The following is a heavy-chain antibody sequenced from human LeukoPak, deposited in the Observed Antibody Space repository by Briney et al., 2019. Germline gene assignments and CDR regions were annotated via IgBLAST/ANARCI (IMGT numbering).Heavy chain of an antibody. J-gene: IGHJ6*03. CDR3: ARARLYRVGSSADYYYYMDV. CDR2: IYHSGST. V-gene: IGHV4-4*02. D-gene: IGHD6-6*01. Sequence: SETLSLTCAVSGGSISSSNWWSWVRQPPGKGLEWIGEIYHSGSTNYNPSLKSRVTISVDKSKNQFSLKLSSVTAADTAVYYCARARLYRVGSSADYYYYMDVWGKGTAVTVSS. CDR1: GGSISSSNW.